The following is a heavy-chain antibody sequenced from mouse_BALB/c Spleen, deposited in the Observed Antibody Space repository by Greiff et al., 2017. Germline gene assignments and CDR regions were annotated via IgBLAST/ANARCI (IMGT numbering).Heavy chain of an antibody. CDR1: SYTFTDYA. D-gene: IGHD2-1*01. CDR2: ISTYYGNT. V-gene: IGHV1-67*01. J-gene: IGHJ4*01. Sequence: QVQLQQSGPELVRPGVSVKISCKGSSYTFTDYAMHWVKQSHAKSLEWIGVISTYYGNTNYNQKFKGKATMTVDKSSSTAYMELARLTSEDSAVYYCAREGGNYDAMDYGGQGTSVTVSS. CDR3: AREGGNYDAMDY.